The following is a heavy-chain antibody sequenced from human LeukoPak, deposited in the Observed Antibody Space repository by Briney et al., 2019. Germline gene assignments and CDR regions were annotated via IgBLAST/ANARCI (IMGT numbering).Heavy chain of an antibody. D-gene: IGHD3-3*01. Sequence: PGGSLRLSCAASGFTFSSYWMSWVRPAPAKGLEWVANIKQDGSEKYYVDSVKGRFTISRDNAKNSLYLQMNSLRAEDTAVYYCAREGNDFWSGYYGGLFDYWGQGTLVTVSS. V-gene: IGHV3-7*01. J-gene: IGHJ4*02. CDR1: GFTFSSYW. CDR3: AREGNDFWSGYYGGLFDY. CDR2: IKQDGSEK.